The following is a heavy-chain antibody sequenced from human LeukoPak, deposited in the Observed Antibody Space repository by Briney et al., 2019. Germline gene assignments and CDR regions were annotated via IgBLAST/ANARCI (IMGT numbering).Heavy chain of an antibody. CDR3: ARDPTYYDSSGYYKSYNSFDP. J-gene: IGHJ5*02. D-gene: IGHD3-22*01. CDR1: GYTFTGYY. Sequence: APVKVSCKASGYTFTGYYMHWVRQAPGQGLEWMGWINPNSGGTNYAQKFQGRVTMTRDTSISTAYMELSRLRSDDTAVYYCARDPTYYDSSGYYKSYNSFDPWGQGTLVTVSS. CDR2: INPNSGGT. V-gene: IGHV1-2*02.